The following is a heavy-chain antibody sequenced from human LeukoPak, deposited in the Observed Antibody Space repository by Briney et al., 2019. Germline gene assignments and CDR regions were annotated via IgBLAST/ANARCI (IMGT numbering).Heavy chain of an antibody. V-gene: IGHV3-48*04. CDR1: GFTFSSYA. CDR2: ISSSSSTI. J-gene: IGHJ4*02. D-gene: IGHD5-12*01. CDR3: ARSYSGYDGVGYYFDY. Sequence: GGSLRLSCAASGFTFSSYAMHWVRQAPGKGLEWVSYISSSSSTIYYADSVKGRFTISRDNAKNSLYLQMNSLRAEDTAVYYCARSYSGYDGVGYYFDYWGQGTLVTVSS.